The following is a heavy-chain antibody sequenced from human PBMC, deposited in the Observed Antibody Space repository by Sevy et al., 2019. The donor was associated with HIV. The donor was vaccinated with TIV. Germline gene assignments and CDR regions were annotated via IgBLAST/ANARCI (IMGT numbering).Heavy chain of an antibody. Sequence: GGSLRLSCTASGFTLSDYYMSWIRQAPGKGLQWISYISGSDDSGGDDTIYYADSVKGRFTISRDNAKNSLYLQMSSLRADDTAVYYCARDHVKDGKGGDYYYHAMDVWGRWTTVTASS. D-gene: IGHD3-16*01. V-gene: IGHV3-11*01. CDR3: ARDHVKDGKGGDYYYHAMDV. J-gene: IGHJ6*02. CDR1: GFTLSDYY. CDR2: ISGSDDSGGDDTI.